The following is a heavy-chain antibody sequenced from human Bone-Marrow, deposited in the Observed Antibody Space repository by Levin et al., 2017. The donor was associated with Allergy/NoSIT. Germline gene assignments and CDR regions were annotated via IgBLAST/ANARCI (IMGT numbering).Heavy chain of an antibody. Sequence: HPGGSLRLSCAASGFTVSVNYMNWVRQAPGKGLEWVSIIYSGGSTYYADSVKGRFTISRDNSKNTVYLQMNSLRAEDTAVYYCAKSSGYSGYEHYGMDVWGQGTTVIVSS. CDR1: GFTVSVNY. CDR3: AKSSGYSGYEHYGMDV. V-gene: IGHV3-53*01. D-gene: IGHD5-12*01. J-gene: IGHJ6*02. CDR2: IYSGGST.